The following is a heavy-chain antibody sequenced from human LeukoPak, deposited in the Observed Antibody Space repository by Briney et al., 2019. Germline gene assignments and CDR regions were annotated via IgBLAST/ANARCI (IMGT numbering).Heavy chain of an antibody. D-gene: IGHD1-26*01. CDR2: IYSGGST. J-gene: IGHJ5*02. V-gene: IGHV3-53*01. CDR3: ARAIGGWDLHPYVDNWFDP. CDR1: GFTVSSNY. Sequence: GGSLRLSCAASGFTVSSNYMSWVRQAPGKGLEWVSVIYSGGSTYYADSVKGRFTISRDNSKNTLYLQMNSLRAEDTAVYYCARAIGGWDLHPYVDNWFDPWGQGTLVTVSS.